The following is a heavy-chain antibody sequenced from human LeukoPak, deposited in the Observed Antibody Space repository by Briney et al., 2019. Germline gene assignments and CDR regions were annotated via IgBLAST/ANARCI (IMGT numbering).Heavy chain of an antibody. CDR3: ARAPMVRGVIAWFDP. D-gene: IGHD3-10*01. CDR1: GYTFTSYG. CDR2: ISAYNGNT. J-gene: IGHJ5*02. V-gene: IGHV1-18*01. Sequence: ASVTVSCKASGYTFTSYGISWVRQAPGQGLEWMGWISAYNGNTNYAQKLQGRVTMTTDTSTSTAYMELRSLRSDDTAVNYCARAPMVRGVIAWFDPWGQGTLVTVSS.